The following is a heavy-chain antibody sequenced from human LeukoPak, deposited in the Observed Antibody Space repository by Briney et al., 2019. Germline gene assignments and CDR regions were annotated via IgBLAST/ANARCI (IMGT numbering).Heavy chain of an antibody. D-gene: IGHD5-12*01. V-gene: IGHV4-59*12. J-gene: IGHJ6*02. CDR1: GGSISSYY. CDR2: IYYSGST. CDR3: VRDLVATIDHYYYGMDV. Sequence: SETLSLTCTVSGGSISSYYWSWIRQPPGRGLEWIGDIYYSGSTNQNPSLKSRVTISVDTSKNQFSLKLSSVTAADTAVYYCVRDLVATIDHYYYGMDVWGQGTTVTVSS.